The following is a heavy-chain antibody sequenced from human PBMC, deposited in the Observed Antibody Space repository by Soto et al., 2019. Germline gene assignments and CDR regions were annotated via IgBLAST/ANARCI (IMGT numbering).Heavy chain of an antibody. CDR2: INRDGSST. CDR1: QLTFSSFG. D-gene: IGHD6-13*01. J-gene: IGHJ5*02. CDR3: ASAAYSISQTFLFDP. Sequence: GGSLRLSGAASQLTFSSFGFPWVGQAPGKGLVWVSHINRDGSSTSYADSMKGRFTISRHNAKNTLYLQMNSLRAEDTAVYFCASAAYSISQTFLFDPWGQGTLVTSPQ. V-gene: IGHV3-74*01.